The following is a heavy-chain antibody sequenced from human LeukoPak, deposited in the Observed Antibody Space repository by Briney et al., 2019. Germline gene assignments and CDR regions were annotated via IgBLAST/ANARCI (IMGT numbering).Heavy chain of an antibody. CDR1: GGFISSSSYY. V-gene: IGHV4-39*07. D-gene: IGHD4-11*01. Sequence: PSETLSLTCTVSGGFISSSSYYWGWIRQPPGKGLEWIGSIYYSGSTYYNPSLKSRVTISVDTSKNQFSLKLSSVTAADTAVYYCASNQGLHFDYWGQGTLVTVSS. CDR3: ASNQGLHFDY. CDR2: IYYSGST. J-gene: IGHJ4*02.